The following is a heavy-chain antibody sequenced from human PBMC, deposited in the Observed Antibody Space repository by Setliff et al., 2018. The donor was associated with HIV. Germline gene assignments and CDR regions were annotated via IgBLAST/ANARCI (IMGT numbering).Heavy chain of an antibody. V-gene: IGHV1-3*01. D-gene: IGHD2-21*02. CDR1: GYAFFSYA. J-gene: IGHJ3*02. CDR3: ARGPDVLTGESDFDI. Sequence: DAVKVSCKTSGYAFFSYAVHWVLQAPGQSFEWMGWINAGTGDTQYSQKSHHRVTMTRDRSASTAYMELTGLTPADTALYFCARGPDVLTGESDFDIWGQGTTVTVS. CDR2: INAGTGDT.